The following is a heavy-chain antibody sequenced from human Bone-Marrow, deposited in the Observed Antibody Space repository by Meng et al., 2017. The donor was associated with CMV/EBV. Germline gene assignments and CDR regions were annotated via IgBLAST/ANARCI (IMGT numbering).Heavy chain of an antibody. Sequence: ASVKVSCKASGYTFTGYYMHWVRQAPGQGLEWMGWINPNSGGTNYAQKFQGRVTMTRDTSISTAYMELSRLRSDDTAVYYCARGVGGRNGQVGWLPSHPGYGRDVWGQGTTVTFSS. J-gene: IGHJ6*02. CDR3: ARGVGGRNGQVGWLPSHPGYGRDV. CDR1: GYTFTGYY. V-gene: IGHV1-2*02. CDR2: INPNSGGT. D-gene: IGHD3-3*01.